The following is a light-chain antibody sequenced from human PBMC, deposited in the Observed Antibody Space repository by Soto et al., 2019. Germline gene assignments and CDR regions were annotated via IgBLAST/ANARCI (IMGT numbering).Light chain of an antibody. CDR1: SSDVGGYNY. CDR3: SSYTSRSTLDYV. V-gene: IGLV2-8*01. CDR2: EVS. J-gene: IGLJ1*01. Sequence: QSALTQPPSASGSPGQSVTISCTGTSSDVGGYNYVSWYQQHPGKAPKLMIYEVSKRPSGVPDRFSGSKSGNTASLTVSGLQAEDEADYYCSSYTSRSTLDYVFGSGTQLTVL.